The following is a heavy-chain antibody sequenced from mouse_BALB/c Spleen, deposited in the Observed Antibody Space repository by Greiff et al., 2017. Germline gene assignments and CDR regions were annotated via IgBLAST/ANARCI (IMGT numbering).Heavy chain of an antibody. J-gene: IGHJ3*01. CDR1: GYSITSDYA. D-gene: IGHD2-1*01. CDR2: ISYSGST. V-gene: IGHV3-2*02. CDR3: ARGNYGFAY. Sequence: EVQLQESGPGLVKPSQSLSLTCTVTGYSITSDYAWNWIRQFPGNKLEWMGYISYSGSTSYNPSLKSRISITRDTSKNQFFLQLNSVTTEDTATYYCARGNYGFAYWGQGTLVTVSA.